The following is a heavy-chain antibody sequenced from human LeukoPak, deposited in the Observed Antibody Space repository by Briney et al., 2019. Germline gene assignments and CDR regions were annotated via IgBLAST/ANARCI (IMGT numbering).Heavy chain of an antibody. CDR2: ISSSSSYI. CDR1: GFTFSSYS. V-gene: IGHV3-21*01. Sequence: AGGSLRLSCAASGFTFSSYSMNWVRQAPGKGLEWVSSISSSSSYIYYGDSVKGRFTISRDNAKNSLYLQMNSLRAEDTAVYYCARDRDPYGGKPFDYWGQGTLVTVSS. J-gene: IGHJ4*02. D-gene: IGHD4/OR15-4a*01. CDR3: ARDRDPYGGKPFDY.